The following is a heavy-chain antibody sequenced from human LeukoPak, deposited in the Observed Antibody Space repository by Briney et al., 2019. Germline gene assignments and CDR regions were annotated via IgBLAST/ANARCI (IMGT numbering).Heavy chain of an antibody. Sequence: ASVKVSCKASGGTFSSYAISWVRQAPGQGLEWMGGIIPIFGTANYAQKFQGRVTITTDESTSTAYMELSSLRSEDTAVYYCARGGLGRFLEWPPRAAFDIWGQGTMVTVSS. V-gene: IGHV1-69*05. CDR3: ARGGLGRFLEWPPRAAFDI. CDR2: IIPIFGTA. J-gene: IGHJ3*02. D-gene: IGHD3-3*01. CDR1: GGTFSSYA.